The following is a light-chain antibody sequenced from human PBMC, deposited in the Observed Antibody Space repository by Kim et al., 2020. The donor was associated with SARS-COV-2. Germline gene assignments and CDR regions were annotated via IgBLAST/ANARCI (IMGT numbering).Light chain of an antibody. CDR1: KLGDKY. CDR2: QDS. J-gene: IGLJ2*01. CDR3: QAWDSSTADVV. Sequence: PGQTASITCSGDKLGDKYACWYQQKPGQSPVLVIYQDSKRPSGIPERFSGSNSGNTATLTISGTKAMDEADYYGQAWDSSTADVVFGGGTQLTVL. V-gene: IGLV3-1*01.